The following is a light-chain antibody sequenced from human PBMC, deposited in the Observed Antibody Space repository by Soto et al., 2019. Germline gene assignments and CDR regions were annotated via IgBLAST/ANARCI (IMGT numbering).Light chain of an antibody. CDR1: SSDVGSYKY. CDR3: SSYTSSSSVV. Sequence: QSVLTQPASVSGSPGQSITISCTGTSSDVGSYKYVSWYQQHPGKAPKLMIYDVRNRPSGVSNRFSGSKSGNTASLTISGLQAEDEADYYCSSYTSSSSVVFGGGTKLTVL. V-gene: IGLV2-14*01. J-gene: IGLJ2*01. CDR2: DVR.